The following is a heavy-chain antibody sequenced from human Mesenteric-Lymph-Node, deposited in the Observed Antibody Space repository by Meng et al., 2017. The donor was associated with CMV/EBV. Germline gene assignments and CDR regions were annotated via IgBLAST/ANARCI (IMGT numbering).Heavy chain of an antibody. D-gene: IGHD2-2*01. V-gene: IGHV4-59*01. CDR1: GGSISGYY. CDR3: ARGGYCSSTSCYAPVYNWFDP. Sequence: SETLSLTCTVSGGSISGYYWSWIRQPPGKGLEWIGYIYYSGITDYNPSLKSRVTISVDTSKNQFSLKLSSVTAADTAVYYCARGGYCSSTSCYAPVYNWFDPWGQGTLVTVSS. J-gene: IGHJ5*02. CDR2: IYYSGIT.